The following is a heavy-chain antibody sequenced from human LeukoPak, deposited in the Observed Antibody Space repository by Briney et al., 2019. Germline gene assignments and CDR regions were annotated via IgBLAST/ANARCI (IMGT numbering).Heavy chain of an antibody. J-gene: IGHJ4*02. V-gene: IGHV1-2*02. CDR2: IHPGTGGP. CDR1: GHKFTDYY. CDR3: ASYAAGYDWMKV. D-gene: IGHD1-1*01. Sequence: SVKVSCKASGHKFTDYYLHWVRQAPGQGLEWMGWIHPGTGGPNYPQRFQGRVTVTRDTSISTVSIELITLRYDATAVYYCASYAAGYDWMKVWGQRTLVTVSS.